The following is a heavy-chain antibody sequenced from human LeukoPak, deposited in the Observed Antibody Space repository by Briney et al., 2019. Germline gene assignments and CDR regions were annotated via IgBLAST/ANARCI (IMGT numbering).Heavy chain of an antibody. V-gene: IGHV3-21*01. D-gene: IGHD2-2*01. CDR3: ARAPTVLVGYCSSSSCQADY. CDR1: GFTFSSYG. J-gene: IGHJ4*02. Sequence: PGGSLRLSCAASGFTFSSYGMHWVRQAPGKGLEWVSAISGDSRYIYYADSVRGRFTISRDNAENSLYLQMHSLRVEDTAVYYCARAPTVLVGYCSSSSCQADYWGQGTLVTVSS. CDR2: ISGDSRYI.